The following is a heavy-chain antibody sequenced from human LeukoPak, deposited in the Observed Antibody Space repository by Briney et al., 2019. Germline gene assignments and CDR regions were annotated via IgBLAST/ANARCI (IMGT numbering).Heavy chain of an antibody. Sequence: PGRSLRLSCAASGFTFSSYGMHWVRQAPSKGLEWVAVISHDGNNKHYADSVKGRFTISRDNSKNTLYLQMNSLRPEDTAVYSCARDRKSTWSFDYWGQGILVTVSS. CDR2: ISHDGNNK. J-gene: IGHJ4*02. D-gene: IGHD6-13*01. V-gene: IGHV3-30*03. CDR3: ARDRKSTWSFDY. CDR1: GFTFSSYG.